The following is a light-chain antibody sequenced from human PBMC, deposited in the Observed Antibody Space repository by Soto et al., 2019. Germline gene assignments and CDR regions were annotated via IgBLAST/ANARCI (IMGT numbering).Light chain of an antibody. V-gene: IGKV3-11*01. CDR3: QQRSDWRWT. CDR2: VTS. J-gene: IGKJ1*01. Sequence: EIVMTQSPATLSVSPGGRTILSCRASQTVNNYLAWYQQKPGQAPRLLIYVTSKRAPGVPARFIGSGSGTAFTLTIDIVEPEDYAIYYCQQRSDWRWTLGQGTKVDIK. CDR1: QTVNNY.